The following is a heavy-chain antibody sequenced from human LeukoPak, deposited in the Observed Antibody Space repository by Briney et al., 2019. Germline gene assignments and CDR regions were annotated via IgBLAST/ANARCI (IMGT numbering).Heavy chain of an antibody. V-gene: IGHV1-24*01. D-gene: IGHD3-10*01. J-gene: IGHJ3*02. CDR2: FDPEDGET. CDR3: ARDRRQALLWFGEYTSGDAFDI. CDR1: GYTLTELS. Sequence: PWASVKVSCKVSGYTLTELSMHWVRQAPGKGLEWMGGFDPEDGETIYAQKFQGRVTMTEDTSTDTAYMELSSLRSEDTAVYYCARDRRQALLWFGEYTSGDAFDIWGQGTMVTVSS.